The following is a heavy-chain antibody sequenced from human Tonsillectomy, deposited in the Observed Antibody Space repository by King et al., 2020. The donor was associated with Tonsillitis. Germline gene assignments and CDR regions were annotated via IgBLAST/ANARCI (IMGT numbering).Heavy chain of an antibody. J-gene: IGHJ3*02. CDR1: GFTFSIYG. D-gene: IGHD2-2*01. CDR3: ARGSGVPAPAAFDI. Sequence: QVQLVESGGGVVQPGRSLRLSCAASGFTFSIYGMHWVRQAPGKGLEWVAVIWYDGSNKYYVDSVKGRFTISRDNSKNTLYLQMNSLRAEDTAVYYCARGSGVPAPAAFDIWGQGTMVTVS. CDR2: IWYDGSNK. V-gene: IGHV3-33*01.